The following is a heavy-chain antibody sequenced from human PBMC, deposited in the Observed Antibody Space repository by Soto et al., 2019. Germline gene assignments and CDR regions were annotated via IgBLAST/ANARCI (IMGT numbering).Heavy chain of an antibody. CDR1: GGSISSYY. V-gene: IGHV4-59*01. Sequence: QVQLQESGPGLVKPSETLSLTCTVSGGSISSYYWSWIRQPPGKGLEWFGYIYFTGSTNYNPSLKSRVTISVDTSKIQFSLKLSSVTAADTAVYYCARGREYYDSSGYHYYFDYWGQGTLVTVSS. CDR3: ARGREYYDSSGYHYYFDY. J-gene: IGHJ4*02. D-gene: IGHD3-22*01. CDR2: IYFTGST.